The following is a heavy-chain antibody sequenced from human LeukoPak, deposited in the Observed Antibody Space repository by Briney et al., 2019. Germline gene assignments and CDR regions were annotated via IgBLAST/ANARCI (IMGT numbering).Heavy chain of an antibody. Sequence: SETLSLTCTVSGGSISSSSYHWGWIRQPPGKGLERIGSIYYSGSTYYNPSLKSRVTISVDTSKNQFSLKLSSVTAADTAVYYCASTMVRGGEPGYWGQGTLVTVSS. CDR2: IYYSGST. V-gene: IGHV4-39*01. D-gene: IGHD3-10*01. J-gene: IGHJ4*02. CDR3: ASTMVRGGEPGY. CDR1: GGSISSSSYH.